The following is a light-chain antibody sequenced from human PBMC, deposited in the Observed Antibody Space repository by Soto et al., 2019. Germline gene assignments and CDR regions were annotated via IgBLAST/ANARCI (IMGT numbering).Light chain of an antibody. J-gene: IGLJ2*01. CDR3: TSYTTATIVV. CDR2: EVT. V-gene: IGLV2-14*03. Sequence: QSALTQPASVSGSPGQSITISCTGTSSDIGAYNYVAWYQQHPGKAPKLIIYEVTYRPSGVSSRFSGSKAGNTASLTISGLQAEDEANYYCTSYTTATIVVFGGGTQLTVL. CDR1: SSDIGAYNY.